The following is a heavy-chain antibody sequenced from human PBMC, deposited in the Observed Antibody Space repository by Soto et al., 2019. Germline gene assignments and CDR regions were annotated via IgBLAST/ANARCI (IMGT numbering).Heavy chain of an antibody. J-gene: IGHJ3*02. V-gene: IGHV3-66*01. CDR1: GFIVSDTY. D-gene: IGHD2-15*01. CDR2: ISNRGDT. CDR3: AREPRYCRGGSCSITGDAFDI. Sequence: EVQLVESGGGLVQPGGSLRLSCTASGFIVSDTYMNWVRQAPGKGLEWVSVISNRGDTHYADSVRGRFSLSRDIADNTLHLQMNKLRVEDTAVYYCAREPRYCRGGSCSITGDAFDIWDQGTMVTVSS.